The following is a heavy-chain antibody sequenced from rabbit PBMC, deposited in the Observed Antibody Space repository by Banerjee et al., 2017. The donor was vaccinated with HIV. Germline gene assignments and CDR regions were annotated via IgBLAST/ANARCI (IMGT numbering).Heavy chain of an antibody. CDR3: ARDFDF. Sequence: QEQLEESGGDLVKPEGSLTLTCTASGFSFNDNYWICWVRQAPVTGLEWIACINAADDSKICYASWAKGRFTISKTSSTTVTLQMTSLTAADTATYFCARDFDFWGPGTLVTVS. CDR1: GFSFNDNYW. V-gene: IGHV1S45*01. J-gene: IGHJ4*01. CDR2: INAADDSKI.